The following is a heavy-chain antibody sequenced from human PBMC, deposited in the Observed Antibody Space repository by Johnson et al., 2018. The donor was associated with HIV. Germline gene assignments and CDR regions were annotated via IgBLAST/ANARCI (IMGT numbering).Heavy chain of an antibody. Sequence: QVQLVESGGGVVQPGRALRLSCAASGFTFSNSAMHWVRQAPGKGLEWVAVISYDGDNVYYADSVKGRFTISRDNSKNTLYLQMNSLRVADTAVYYCAKGKKSLPDAFDIWGQGTMVTVSS. J-gene: IGHJ3*02. V-gene: IGHV3-30-3*01. CDR1: GFTFSNSA. CDR3: AKGKKSLPDAFDI. CDR2: ISYDGDNV.